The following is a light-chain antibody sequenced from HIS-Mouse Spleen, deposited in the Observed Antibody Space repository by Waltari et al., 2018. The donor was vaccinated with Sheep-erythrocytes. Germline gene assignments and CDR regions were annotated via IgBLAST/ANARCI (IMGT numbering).Light chain of an antibody. Sequence: QSALTQPASVSGSPGQSITISCTGTSSDVGSSTLVSGYQQHPGKPPKLMIYEGRKRPSGVSNRFSGSKSGNTASLTISGLQAEDEADYYCCSYAGSSTFHVVFGGGTKLTVL. V-gene: IGLV2-23*03. CDR2: EGR. CDR3: CSYAGSSTFHVV. J-gene: IGLJ2*01. CDR1: SSDVGSSTL.